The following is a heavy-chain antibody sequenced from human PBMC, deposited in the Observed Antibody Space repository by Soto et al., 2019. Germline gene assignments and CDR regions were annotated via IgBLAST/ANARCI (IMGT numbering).Heavy chain of an antibody. CDR3: ASPVVDTAMYWWFDP. CDR2: IIPIFGTA. Sequence: QVQLVQSGAEVKKPGSSVKVSCKASGGTFSSYAISWVRQAPGQGLEWMGGIIPIFGTANYAQKFQGRVKITADKSTSTAYMELSSLRSEDTAVYYCASPVVDTAMYWWFDPWGQGTLVTVSS. CDR1: GGTFSSYA. J-gene: IGHJ5*02. V-gene: IGHV1-69*06. D-gene: IGHD5-18*01.